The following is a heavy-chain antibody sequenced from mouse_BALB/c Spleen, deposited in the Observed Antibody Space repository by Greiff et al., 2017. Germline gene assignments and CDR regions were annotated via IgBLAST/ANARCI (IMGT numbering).Heavy chain of an antibody. D-gene: IGHD1-2*01. J-gene: IGHJ1*01. Sequence: EVQLVESGGGLVQPGGSLKLSCAASGFTFSSYTMSWVRQTPEKRLEWVAYISNGGGSTYYTHTVKGRFTFSRDNAKNTLYLQMSSLKSEDSAMYSCDRHASLLRLHWYFDVWGAGTTVTVSS. V-gene: IGHV5-12-2*01. CDR3: DRHASLLRLHWYFDV. CDR2: ISNGGGST. CDR1: GFTFSSYT.